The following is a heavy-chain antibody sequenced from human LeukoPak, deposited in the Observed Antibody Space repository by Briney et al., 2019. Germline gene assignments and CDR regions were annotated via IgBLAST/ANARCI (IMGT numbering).Heavy chain of an antibody. D-gene: IGHD6-19*01. Sequence: PGRSLRLSCAASGFTFSSYAMHWVRQAPGKGLEWVAVISYDGSNKYYADSVKGRFTISRDNSKNTLYLQMNSLRAEDTAVYYCAGELAVAVFDYWGQGTLVTVSS. CDR2: ISYDGSNK. CDR1: GFTFSSYA. J-gene: IGHJ4*02. V-gene: IGHV3-30*01. CDR3: AGELAVAVFDY.